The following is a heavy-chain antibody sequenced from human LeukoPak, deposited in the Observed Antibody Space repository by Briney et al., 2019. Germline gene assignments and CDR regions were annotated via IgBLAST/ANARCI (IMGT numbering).Heavy chain of an antibody. Sequence: SVKVSCKASGGTFSSYAISWVRQAPGQGLEWMGGIIPIFGTANYAQKFQGRVTITADKSTSTAYMELSSLRSEDTAVYYCARDLKDWYYYGSGSEYYYMDVWGKGTTVTISS. D-gene: IGHD3-10*01. CDR2: IIPIFGTA. V-gene: IGHV1-69*06. CDR3: ARDLKDWYYYGSGSEYYYMDV. J-gene: IGHJ6*03. CDR1: GGTFSSYA.